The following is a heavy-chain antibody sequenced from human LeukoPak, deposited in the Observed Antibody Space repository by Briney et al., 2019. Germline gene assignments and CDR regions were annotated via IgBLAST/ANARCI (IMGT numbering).Heavy chain of an antibody. CDR1: GGSISSYY. CDR2: IYTSGST. D-gene: IGHD3-9*01. J-gene: IGHJ4*02. CDR3: ARYHYDILTGYLGIDY. V-gene: IGHV4-4*07. Sequence: SETLSLTCTVSGGSISSYYWSWIRQPAGKGLEWIGRIYTSGSTNYNPSLKSRVTMSVDTSKNQFSLKLSSVTAADTAVYYCARYHYDILTGYLGIDYWGQGTLVTVSS.